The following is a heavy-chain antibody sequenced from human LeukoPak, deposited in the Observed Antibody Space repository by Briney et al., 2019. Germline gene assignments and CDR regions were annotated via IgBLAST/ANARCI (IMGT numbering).Heavy chain of an antibody. CDR3: ARGEYCTNGVCPGDY. CDR1: GYTLTSYG. CDR2: ISAYNGNT. J-gene: IGHJ4*02. V-gene: IGHV1-18*01. D-gene: IGHD2-8*01. Sequence: ASVKVSCKASGYTLTSYGISWVRQAPGQGLEWMGWISAYNGNTNYAQKLQGRVTMTTDTSTSTAYMELRSPRSDDTAVYYCARGEYCTNGVCPGDYWGQGTLVTVSS.